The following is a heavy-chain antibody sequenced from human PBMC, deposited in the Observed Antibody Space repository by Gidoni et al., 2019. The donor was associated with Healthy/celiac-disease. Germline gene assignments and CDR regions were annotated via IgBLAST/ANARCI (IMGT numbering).Heavy chain of an antibody. Sequence: EVQLVESGGGLVQPGRSLRLSCAASGFTFDDYAMHWVRQAPGKGLEWVSGISWNSGSIGYADSVKGRFTISRDNAKNSLYLQMNSLRAEDTALYYCAKGRDFWSGYYSSYFDYWGQGTLVTVSS. CDR2: ISWNSGSI. CDR3: AKGRDFWSGYYSSYFDY. J-gene: IGHJ4*02. D-gene: IGHD3-3*01. CDR1: GFTFDDYA. V-gene: IGHV3-9*01.